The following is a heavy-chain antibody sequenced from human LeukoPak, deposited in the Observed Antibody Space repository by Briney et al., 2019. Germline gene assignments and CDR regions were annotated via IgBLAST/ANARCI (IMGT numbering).Heavy chain of an antibody. Sequence: ASVKVSCKASGYTFTGYYMHWVRQAPGKGLEWMGWINPNSGGTNYAQKFQGRVTMTSDTSISTAYMELSRLRSDDTAVYYCARVILRYFDWPTPYYFDYWGQGTLVTVCS. CDR2: INPNSGGT. CDR3: ARVILRYFDWPTPYYFDY. V-gene: IGHV1-2*02. CDR1: GYTFTGYY. J-gene: IGHJ4*02. D-gene: IGHD3-9*01.